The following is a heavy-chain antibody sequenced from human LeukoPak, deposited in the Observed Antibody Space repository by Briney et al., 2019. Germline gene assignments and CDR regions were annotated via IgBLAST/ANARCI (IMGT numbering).Heavy chain of an antibody. CDR1: GFTFRSYW. CDR3: AREAHHYDLWSGYMYYYYMDV. V-gene: IGHV3-7*01. CDR2: IKQDGSEK. Sequence: GGSLRLSCAASGFTFRSYWMSWVRQAPGKGLEWVANIKQDGSEKYYVDSVKGRFTISRDNAKNTLYLQMNSLRAEDTAVYYCAREAHHYDLWSGYMYYYYMDVWGKGTTVTVSS. D-gene: IGHD3-3*01. J-gene: IGHJ6*03.